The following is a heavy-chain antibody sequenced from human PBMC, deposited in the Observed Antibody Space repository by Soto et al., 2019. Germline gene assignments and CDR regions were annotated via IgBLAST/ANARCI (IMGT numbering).Heavy chain of an antibody. D-gene: IGHD3-10*01. CDR2: IYYSGST. CDR1: GGYISSSSYY. Sequence: SETLSLTCTVSGGYISSSSYYWGWIRQPPGKGLEWIGSIYYSGSTYYNPSLKSRVTISVDTSKNQFSLKLSSVTAADTAVYYCARLGRITTVRGVIIGYYYGMDVWGQGTTVTVSS. V-gene: IGHV4-39*01. CDR3: ARLGRITTVRGVIIGYYYGMDV. J-gene: IGHJ6*02.